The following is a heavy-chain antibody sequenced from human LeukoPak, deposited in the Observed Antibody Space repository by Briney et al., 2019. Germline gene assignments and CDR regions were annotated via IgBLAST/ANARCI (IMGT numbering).Heavy chain of an antibody. D-gene: IGHD6-13*01. V-gene: IGHV1-2*02. CDR2: INPINPNSDDI. J-gene: IGHJ4*02. CDR3: ARGGYSSSLYDY. Sequence: GSLKVSCKASGYTFTAYYMHWVRQAPGQGLEWMGWINPINPNSDDIHYAQKFRGRVTMTRDTSISTAYVELSSLRADDTAVYYCARGGYSSSLYDYWGQGTLVTVSS. CDR1: GYTFTAYY.